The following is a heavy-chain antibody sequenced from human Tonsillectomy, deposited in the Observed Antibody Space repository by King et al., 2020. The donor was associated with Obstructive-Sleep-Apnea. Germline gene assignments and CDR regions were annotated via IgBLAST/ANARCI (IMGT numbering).Heavy chain of an antibody. D-gene: IGHD6-19*01. CDR3: ARDRAWSFDY. CDR2: ISAARHNI. V-gene: IGHV3-48*04. Sequence: VQLVESGGGSVQPGGSLRLSCVGSGFTFSDYSMNWVRQAPGEGLEWVSYISAARHNIFYADSVKGRFTISRDDAKNSLYLQMNDLRADDTAVYYCARDRAWSFDYWGQGTLVTVSS. CDR1: GFTFSDYS. J-gene: IGHJ4*02.